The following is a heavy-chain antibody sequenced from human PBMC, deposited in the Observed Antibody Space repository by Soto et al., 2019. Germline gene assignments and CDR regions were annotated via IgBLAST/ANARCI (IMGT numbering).Heavy chain of an antibody. Sequence: SETLSLTCAVSGGSISSSNWWSWVRQPPGKGLEWIGEIYHSGSTNYNPSLKSRVTISVDKSKNQFSLKLSSVTAADTAVYYCARDRRGSSSLYYYYYGMDVWGQGTTVTVSS. CDR1: GGSISSSNW. CDR2: IYHSGST. J-gene: IGHJ6*02. V-gene: IGHV4-4*02. D-gene: IGHD6-6*01. CDR3: ARDRRGSSSLYYYYYGMDV.